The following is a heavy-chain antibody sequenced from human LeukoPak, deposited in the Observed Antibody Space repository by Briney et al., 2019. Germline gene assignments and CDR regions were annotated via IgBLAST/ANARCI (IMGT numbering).Heavy chain of an antibody. V-gene: IGHV4-34*01. D-gene: IGHD3-3*01. Sequence: SETLSLTCAVYGGSFSGYYWSWIRQPPGKGLEWIGEINHSGSTNYNPSLKSRVTISVDTSKNQFSLKLSSVTAADTAVYYCXXXXFXEWSRYPYYYYGMDVWGQGTTVTVSS. CDR1: GGSFSGYY. CDR3: XXXXFXEWSRYPYYYYGMDV. J-gene: IGHJ6*02. CDR2: INHSGST.